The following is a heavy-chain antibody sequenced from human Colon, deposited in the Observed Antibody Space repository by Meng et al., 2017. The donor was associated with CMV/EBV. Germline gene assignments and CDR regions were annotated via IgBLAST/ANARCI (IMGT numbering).Heavy chain of an antibody. Sequence: GGSLRLSCVVSGHTFTTYWMTWVRQAPGKGLEWVANTKQDGTESYYADSVKGRFIISRDNRNASLFLQMNSLRVEDTAVYYCAREMGYNWGLGHPYGMDVWGQGTTVTVSS. CDR3: AREMGYNWGLGHPYGMDV. CDR1: GHTFTTYW. CDR2: TKQDGTES. V-gene: IGHV3-7*01. D-gene: IGHD1-20*01. J-gene: IGHJ6*02.